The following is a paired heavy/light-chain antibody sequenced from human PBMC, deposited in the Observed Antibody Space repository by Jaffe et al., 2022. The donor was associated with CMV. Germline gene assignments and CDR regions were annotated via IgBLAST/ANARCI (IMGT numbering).Light chain of an antibody. CDR3: QVWDSSSDHPGVV. Sequence: SYVLTQPPSVSVAPGKTARITCGGNNIGSKSVHWYQQKPGQAPVLVIYYDSDRPSGIPERFSGSNSGNTATLTISRVEAGDEADYYCQVWDSSSDHPGVVFGGGTKLTVL. V-gene: IGLV3-21*04. CDR1: NIGSKS. J-gene: IGLJ2*01. CDR2: YDS.
Heavy chain of an antibody. J-gene: IGHJ6*03. D-gene: IGHD3-22*01. V-gene: IGHV4-34*01. CDR1: GGSFSGYY. Sequence: QVQLQQWGAGLLKPSETLSLTCAVYGGSFSGYYWSWIRQPPGKGLEWIGEINHSGSTNYNPSLKSRVTISVDTSKNQFSLKLSSVTAADTAVYYCARKGAPLYDSSGYPRGYYYMDVWGKGTTVTVSS. CDR2: INHSGST. CDR3: ARKGAPLYDSSGYPRGYYYMDV.